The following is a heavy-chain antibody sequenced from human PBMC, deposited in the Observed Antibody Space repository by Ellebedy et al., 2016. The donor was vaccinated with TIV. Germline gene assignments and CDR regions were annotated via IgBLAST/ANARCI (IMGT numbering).Heavy chain of an antibody. Sequence: GGSLRLSCAASGFTFRSYAMSWVRQAPGKGLEWVSAISGSGGSTYYADSVKGRFTISSDNSKNTLYLQMNSLRVEDTAVYYCARWPSGDAPLDYWGQGTLVTVSS. CDR1: GFTFRSYA. V-gene: IGHV3-23*01. J-gene: IGHJ4*02. CDR3: ARWPSGDAPLDY. D-gene: IGHD4-17*01. CDR2: ISGSGGST.